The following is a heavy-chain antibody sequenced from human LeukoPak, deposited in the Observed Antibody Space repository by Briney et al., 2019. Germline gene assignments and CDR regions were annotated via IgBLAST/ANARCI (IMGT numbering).Heavy chain of an antibody. CDR3: ARPGGGERRGGGGAFDI. V-gene: IGHV7-4-1*02. D-gene: IGHD3-16*01. CDR1: GYTFTSYA. J-gene: IGHJ3*02. CDR2: INTNTGNP. Sequence: ASVKVSCKASGYTFTSYAMNWVRQAPGQGLEWMGWINTNTGNPTYAQGFTGRFVFSLDTSVSTAYLQISSLKAEDTAVYYCARPGGGERRGGGGAFDIWGQGTMVTVSS.